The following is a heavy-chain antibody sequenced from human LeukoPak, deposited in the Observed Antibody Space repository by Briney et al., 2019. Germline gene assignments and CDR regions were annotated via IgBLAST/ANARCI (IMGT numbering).Heavy chain of an antibody. Sequence: PSETLSLTCAVYGGSFSGYYWGWIRQPPGKGLEWIGSIYYSGSTYYNPSLKSRVTISVDTSKNQFSLKLSSVTAADTAVYYCARDPYYYYGSGSSSDYGMDVWGQGTTVTVSS. CDR3: ARDPYYYYGSGSSSDYGMDV. D-gene: IGHD3-10*01. V-gene: IGHV4-34*01. CDR2: IYYSGST. CDR1: GGSFSGYY. J-gene: IGHJ6*02.